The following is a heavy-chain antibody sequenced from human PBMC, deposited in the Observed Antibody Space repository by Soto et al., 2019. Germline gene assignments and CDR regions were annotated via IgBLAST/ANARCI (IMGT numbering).Heavy chain of an antibody. V-gene: IGHV1-3*01. CDR1: GYTFTSYA. CDR2: INAGNGNT. J-gene: IGHJ5*02. Sequence: ASVKVSFKASGYTFTSYAMHWVRQAPGQRLEWMGWINAGNGNTKYSQKFQGRVTITRDTSASTAYMELSSLRSEDTAVYYCARGVAGTLHWFDPWGQGTLVTVSS. CDR3: ARGVAGTLHWFDP. D-gene: IGHD6-19*01.